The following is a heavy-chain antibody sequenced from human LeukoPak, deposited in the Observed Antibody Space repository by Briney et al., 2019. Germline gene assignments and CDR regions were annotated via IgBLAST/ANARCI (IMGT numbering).Heavy chain of an antibody. CDR3: ARWHSSSWQKFDC. D-gene: IGHD6-13*01. Sequence: EASVKVSCKASGYGFTGYYLQWVRQAPGQGLEWMGIINPSGGSTSYAQKFQGRVTMTSDTSTSTVYMGLSSLRSEDTAVYYCARWHSSSWQKFDCWGQGTRVTVSS. J-gene: IGHJ4*02. V-gene: IGHV1-46*01. CDR2: INPSGGST. CDR1: GYGFTGYY.